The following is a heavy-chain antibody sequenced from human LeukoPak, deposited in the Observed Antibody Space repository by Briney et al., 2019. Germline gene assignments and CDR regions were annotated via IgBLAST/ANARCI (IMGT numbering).Heavy chain of an antibody. V-gene: IGHV3-7*03. J-gene: IGHJ4*02. Sequence: GGSLRLSCAASGFTFSSYWMSWVRQAPGKGLEWVANIKQDGSEKYYVDSVKGRFTISRDNAKNTLYLQMNSLRAEDTAIYYCAKAGSIKFDYWGQGTLVTVSS. D-gene: IGHD1-26*01. CDR3: AKAGSIKFDY. CDR1: GFTFSSYW. CDR2: IKQDGSEK.